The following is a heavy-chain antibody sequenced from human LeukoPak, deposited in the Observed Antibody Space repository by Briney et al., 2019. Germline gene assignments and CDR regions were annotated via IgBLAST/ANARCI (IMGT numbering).Heavy chain of an antibody. CDR2: IYYSGST. CDR3: ARGGGSGSYSRRLFDP. V-gene: IGHV4-61*01. CDR1: GGSISSSSYY. J-gene: IGHJ5*02. Sequence: PSETLSLTCTVSGGSISSSSYYWSWIRQPPGKGLEWIGYIYYSGSTNYNPSLKSRVTISVDTSKNQFSLKLSSVTAADTAVYYCARGGGSGSYSRRLFDPWGQGTLVTVSS. D-gene: IGHD3-10*01.